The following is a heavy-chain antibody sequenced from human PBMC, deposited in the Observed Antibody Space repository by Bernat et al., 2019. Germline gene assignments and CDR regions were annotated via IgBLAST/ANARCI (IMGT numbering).Heavy chain of an antibody. Sequence: EVQLVESGGGLVKPGGSLRLSCAASGFTFSSYSMNWFRQAPGKGLEWVSSISSSSSYIYYADSVKGRFTISRDNAKNSLYLQMNSLRAEDTAVYYVARSYCSGGSCYSRLFDYWGQGTLVTVSS. CDR3: ARSYCSGGSCYSRLFDY. CDR2: ISSSSSYI. V-gene: IGHV3-21*01. J-gene: IGHJ4*02. D-gene: IGHD2-15*01. CDR1: GFTFSSYS.